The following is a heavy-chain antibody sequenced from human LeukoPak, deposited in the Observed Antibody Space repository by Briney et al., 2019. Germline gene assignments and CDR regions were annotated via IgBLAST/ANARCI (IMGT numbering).Heavy chain of an antibody. CDR3: ARDYYCSSTSCYGMDV. D-gene: IGHD2-2*01. CDR1: GFTFSSYS. V-gene: IGHV3-21*01. Sequence: GGSLRHSCAASGFTFSSYSMNWVRQAPGKGLEWVSSISSSSSYIYYADSVKGRFTISRDNAKNPLYLQMNSLRAEDTAVYYCARDYYCSSTSCYGMDVWGQGTTVTVSS. J-gene: IGHJ6*02. CDR2: ISSSSSYI.